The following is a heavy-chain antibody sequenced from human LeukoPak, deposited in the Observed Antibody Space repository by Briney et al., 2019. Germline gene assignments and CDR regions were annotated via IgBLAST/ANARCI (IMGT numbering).Heavy chain of an antibody. V-gene: IGHV4-39*01. CDR1: GGSISSSSYY. CDR3: ARQPGGYYYYGMDV. D-gene: IGHD1-14*01. Sequence: SETLSLTCTVSGGSISSSSYYWGWIRQPPGKGLEWIGSIYYSGSTYYNPSLKSRVTISVDTSKNQFSLKLSSVTAADTAVYYCARQPGGYYYYGMDVWGQGTTVTVSS. CDR2: IYYSGST. J-gene: IGHJ6*02.